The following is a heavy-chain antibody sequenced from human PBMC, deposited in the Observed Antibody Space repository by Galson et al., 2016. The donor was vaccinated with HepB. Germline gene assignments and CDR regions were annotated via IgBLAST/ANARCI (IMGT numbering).Heavy chain of an antibody. D-gene: IGHD3-16*01. CDR1: GGSLSGYF. CDR2: INHNGVA. Sequence: ETLSLTCTVYGGSLSGYFWSWIRQSPGKGLEWLGEINHNGVANYNPSLKSRVTISLDTSKDQFSLQLTSVTAADSAIYYCATEKRSSVGWDVYWGQGALVAVSS. J-gene: IGHJ4*02. CDR3: ATEKRSSVGWDVY. V-gene: IGHV4-34*01.